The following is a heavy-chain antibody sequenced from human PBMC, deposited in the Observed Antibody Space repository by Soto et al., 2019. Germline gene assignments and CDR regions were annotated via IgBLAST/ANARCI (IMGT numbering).Heavy chain of an antibody. CDR2: INHSGST. V-gene: IGHV4-34*01. D-gene: IGHD6-13*01. J-gene: IGHJ4*02. CDR1: GGSFSGYY. CDR3: AREKGPTYSSSWYYFDY. Sequence: SETLSLTCAVSGGSFSGYYWSWIRQPPGKGLEWIGEINHSGSTNYNPSLKSRVTISVGTSKNQFSLKLSSVTAADTAVYYCAREKGPTYSSSWYYFDYWGQGTLVT.